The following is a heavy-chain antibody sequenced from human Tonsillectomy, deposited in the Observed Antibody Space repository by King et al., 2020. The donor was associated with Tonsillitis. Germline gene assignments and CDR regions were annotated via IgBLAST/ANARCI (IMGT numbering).Heavy chain of an antibody. CDR3: ARSTYYYAWND. CDR1: GITVSTNY. Sequence: VQLVESGGGLIQPGGSLRLSCAASGITVSTNYMIWVRQSPGKGLEWVSFIHVDGSTSYADSVKGRFTMSRDNSKNTLHLQMTSLRAGDSAVYYCARSTYYYAWNDWGPGTLVTVSS. D-gene: IGHD1-1*01. CDR2: IHVDGST. V-gene: IGHV3-53*01. J-gene: IGHJ4*02.